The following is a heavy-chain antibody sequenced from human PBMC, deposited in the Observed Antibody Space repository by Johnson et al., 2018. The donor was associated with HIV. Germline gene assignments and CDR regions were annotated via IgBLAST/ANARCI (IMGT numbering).Heavy chain of an antibody. Sequence: VQLVESGGGVVQPGRSLRLSCDTSGFTFSYYFIDWVRQAPGRGLEWLGRPRNEANSYTIEYAASVRGRFSISRDHSKNSVFLQMNSLKTEDTAVYYCARGYGVYATSFDVWGQGTVVAVSS. CDR3: ARGYGVYATSFDV. CDR2: PRNEANSYTI. V-gene: IGHV3-72*01. D-gene: IGHD5/OR15-5a*01. CDR1: GFTFSYYF. J-gene: IGHJ3*01.